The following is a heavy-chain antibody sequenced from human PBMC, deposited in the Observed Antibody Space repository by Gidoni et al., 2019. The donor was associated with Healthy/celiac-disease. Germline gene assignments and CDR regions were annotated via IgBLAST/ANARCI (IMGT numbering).Heavy chain of an antibody. V-gene: IGHV4-59*01. CDR1: GASISSYY. Sequence: QVQLQESAPGLVKPSETLSLTCTVSGASISSYYLSWIRQPPGKGLEWIGYIYYSGTTNYNPSLKSRVTISVDTSKNQFSLKLSSVTAADTAVYYCARGVGDYWGQGTLVTVSS. J-gene: IGHJ4*02. CDR2: IYYSGTT. D-gene: IGHD1-26*01. CDR3: ARGVGDY.